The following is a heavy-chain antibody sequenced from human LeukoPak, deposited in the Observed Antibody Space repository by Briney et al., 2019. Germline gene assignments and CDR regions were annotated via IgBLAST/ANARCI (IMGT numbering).Heavy chain of an antibody. D-gene: IGHD1-1*01. V-gene: IGHV1-2*02. Sequence: ASVKVSCKASGYTFTDYYMHWVRQAPGQGLEWMGWVSPNSGETSYAQKFQGRVTMTRDTSIRTVYMEVNSLRPDDTAVFYCARDGNFDYWGQGTLVTVSS. J-gene: IGHJ4*02. CDR3: ARDGNFDY. CDR1: GYTFTDYY. CDR2: VSPNSGET.